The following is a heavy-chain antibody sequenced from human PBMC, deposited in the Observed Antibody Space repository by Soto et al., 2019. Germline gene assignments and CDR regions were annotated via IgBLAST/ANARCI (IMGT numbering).Heavy chain of an antibody. Sequence: PSETLSLTCTVSGGSVNSGSYYWNWIRQPPGKALEWVGFIFYSGHTNYSPSLRSRATISLDMSKNQFSLKLTSVTAADTAVYYCARRLAGSPRHFDYWGQGVLVTVSS. V-gene: IGHV4-61*01. CDR1: GGSVNSGSYY. D-gene: IGHD1-1*01. J-gene: IGHJ4*02. CDR3: ARRLAGSPRHFDY. CDR2: IFYSGHT.